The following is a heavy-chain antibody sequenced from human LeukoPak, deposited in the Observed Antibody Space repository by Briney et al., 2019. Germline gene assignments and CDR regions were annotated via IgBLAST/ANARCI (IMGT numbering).Heavy chain of an antibody. J-gene: IGHJ4*02. CDR1: GGSFSGYY. D-gene: IGHD3-16*02. CDR3: ASLYVWGSYRSDY. V-gene: IGHV4-34*01. CDR2: INHSGST. Sequence: SETLSLTCAVYGGSFSGYYWSWIRQPPGKGLEWIGEINHSGSTNYNPSLKSRVTISVDTSKNQFSLKLSSVTAADTAVYYCASLYVWGSYRSDYWGQGTPVTVSS.